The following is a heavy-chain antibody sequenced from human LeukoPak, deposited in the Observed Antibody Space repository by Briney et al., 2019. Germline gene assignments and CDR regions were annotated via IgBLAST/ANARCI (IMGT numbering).Heavy chain of an antibody. Sequence: GGSLRLSCAASGFTFSIYAMSWVRQAPGKGLEWVSATSGSGGTAYYADSVKGRFTISRDNSKNTLYLQMNSLRAEDTAVYYCAKKGYYDGSGYYMYYFDHWGQGTLVTVSS. CDR3: AKKGYYDGSGYYMYYFDH. J-gene: IGHJ4*02. CDR1: GFTFSIYA. CDR2: TSGSGGTA. V-gene: IGHV3-23*01. D-gene: IGHD3-22*01.